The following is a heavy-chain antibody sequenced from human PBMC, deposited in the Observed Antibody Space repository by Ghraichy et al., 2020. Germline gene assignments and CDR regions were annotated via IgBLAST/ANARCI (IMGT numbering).Heavy chain of an antibody. V-gene: IGHV4-39*01. J-gene: IGHJ4*02. Sequence: SQTLSLTCTVSGGSISSSYHYWGWIRQPPGKGLEWIGSIYYSGSTDYNPSLKSRVTMSVDTSQKQFSLRLSSVTAADTAVYYCARQFSGWYIFDSWGQGTLVTVSS. CDR2: IYYSGST. D-gene: IGHD6-19*01. CDR3: ARQFSGWYIFDS. CDR1: GGSISSSYHY.